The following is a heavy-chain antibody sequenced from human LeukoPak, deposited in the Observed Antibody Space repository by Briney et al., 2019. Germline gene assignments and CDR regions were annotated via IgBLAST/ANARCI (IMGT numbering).Heavy chain of an antibody. D-gene: IGHD6-19*01. J-gene: IGHJ4*02. Sequence: ASVKVSCKASGYTFAGYYVHWVRQAPGQGLEWMGIINPSGGSTSYAQKFQGRVTMTRDTSTSTVYMELSSLRSEDTAVYYCARDRQVAVAEYYFDYWGQGTLVTVSS. CDR1: GYTFAGYY. CDR2: INPSGGST. CDR3: ARDRQVAVAEYYFDY. V-gene: IGHV1-46*01.